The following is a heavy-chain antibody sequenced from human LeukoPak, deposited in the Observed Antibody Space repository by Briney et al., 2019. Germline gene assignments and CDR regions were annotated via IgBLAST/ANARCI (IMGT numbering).Heavy chain of an antibody. J-gene: IGHJ4*02. CDR2: ISGSGGST. V-gene: IGHV3-23*01. CDR1: GFTFSSYG. D-gene: IGHD3-10*01. Sequence: GGSLRLSCAASGFTFSSYGMSWVRQAPGKGLEWVSAISGSGGSTYYADSVRGRFTISRDNSKNSLYLQMNSLRAEDTAVYYCASRLLWFGEGEDYWGQGTLVTVSS. CDR3: ASRLLWFGEGEDY.